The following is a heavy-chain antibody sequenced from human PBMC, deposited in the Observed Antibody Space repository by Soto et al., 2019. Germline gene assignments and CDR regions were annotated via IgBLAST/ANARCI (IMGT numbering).Heavy chain of an antibody. V-gene: IGHV4-34*01. CDR2: INHLGSI. D-gene: IGHD5-18*01. Sequence: SETLSLTCVVPGGSLSDYFWSWIRQPPGMALEWIGEINHLGSINYNPSLKSRVTMSVDTSKNQFSLTLNSVTAADTAVYYCARNLRGYSYGYLEYWGQGTLVSVSS. J-gene: IGHJ4*02. CDR3: ARNLRGYSYGYLEY. CDR1: GGSLSDYF.